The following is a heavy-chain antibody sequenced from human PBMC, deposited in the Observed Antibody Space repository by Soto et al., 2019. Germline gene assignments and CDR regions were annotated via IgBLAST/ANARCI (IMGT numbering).Heavy chain of an antibody. CDR3: AADLGYCSGGSCSGRDYYYYYGMDV. CDR2: IVVGSGNT. V-gene: IGHV1-58*01. Sequence: QMQLVQSGPEVKKPGTSVKVSCKASGFTFTSSAVQWVRQARGQRLGWIGWIVVGSGNTNDAQKFQERVTITRDMTTSTAYMELSSLRSEDTAVYYCAADLGYCSGGSCSGRDYYYYYGMDVWGQGTTVTVSS. J-gene: IGHJ6*02. D-gene: IGHD2-15*01. CDR1: GFTFTSSA.